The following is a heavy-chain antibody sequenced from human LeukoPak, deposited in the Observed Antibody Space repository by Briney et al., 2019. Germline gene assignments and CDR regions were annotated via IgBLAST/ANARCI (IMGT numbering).Heavy chain of an antibody. CDR3: ARDYGHYYYYMDV. V-gene: IGHV3-7*01. CDR1: GFTFSSYW. D-gene: IGHD3-16*01. Sequence: PGGSLRLSCAASGFTFSSYWMSWVRQAPGKGLEWVANIKQDGSEKYYVDSVKGRFTISRDNAKNSLYLQMNSLRAEDTAVYYCARDYGHYYYYMDVWGKGTTVTVSS. J-gene: IGHJ6*03. CDR2: IKQDGSEK.